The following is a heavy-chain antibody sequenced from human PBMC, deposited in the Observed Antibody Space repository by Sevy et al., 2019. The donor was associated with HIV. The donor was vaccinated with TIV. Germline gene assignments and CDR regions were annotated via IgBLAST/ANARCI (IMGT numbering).Heavy chain of an antibody. CDR1: GFTFSSYS. J-gene: IGHJ6*02. CDR3: ARERLLSYYYYGMDV. Sequence: GGSLRLSCAASGFTFSSYSMNWVRQAPGKGLEWVSSISSSSSYIYYADSVKGRFTISRDNAKNSLYPQMNSLRAEDTAVYYCARERLLSYYYYGMDVWGQGTTVTVSS. V-gene: IGHV3-21*01. CDR2: ISSSSSYI.